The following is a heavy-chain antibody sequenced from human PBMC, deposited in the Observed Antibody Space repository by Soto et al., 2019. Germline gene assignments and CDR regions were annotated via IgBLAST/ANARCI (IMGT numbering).Heavy chain of an antibody. CDR2: INPSGGST. CDR1: GYTFTSYY. V-gene: IGHV1-46*01. D-gene: IGHD2-15*01. Sequence: ASVKVSCKASGYTFTSYYMHWVRQAPGQGLEWMGIINPSGGSTSYAQKFQGRVTMTRDTSTSTVYMELSSLRSEDTAVYYCARDSLYCSGGSCPEWGMNWFDPWGQGTLVTV. CDR3: ARDSLYCSGGSCPEWGMNWFDP. J-gene: IGHJ5*02.